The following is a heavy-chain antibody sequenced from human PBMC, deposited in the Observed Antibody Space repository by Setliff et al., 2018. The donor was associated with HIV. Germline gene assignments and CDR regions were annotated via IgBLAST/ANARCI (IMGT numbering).Heavy chain of an antibody. CDR1: GFTFSSYG. V-gene: IGHV3-33*06. D-gene: IGHD6-13*01. J-gene: IGHJ4*02. Sequence: GGSLRLSCAASGFTFSSYGMHWVRQAPGKGLEWVAVIWYDGSNKYYADSVKGRFTISRDNSKNTLYLQMNSLRAEDTAVYYCANLIGEADTPYWGQGTLVTVSS. CDR3: ANLIGEADTPY. CDR2: IWYDGSNK.